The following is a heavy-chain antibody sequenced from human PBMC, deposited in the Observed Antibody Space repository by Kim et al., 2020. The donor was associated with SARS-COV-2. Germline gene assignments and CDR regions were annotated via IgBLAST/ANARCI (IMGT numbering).Heavy chain of an antibody. CDR3: ARDQGYCSGGSCYGFDY. J-gene: IGHJ4*02. D-gene: IGHD2-15*01. Sequence: GKGRFTITRDNSKNTLYLQMNGLRAEDTAVYYCARDQGYCSGGSCYGFDYWGQGTLVTVSS. V-gene: IGHV3-30*07.